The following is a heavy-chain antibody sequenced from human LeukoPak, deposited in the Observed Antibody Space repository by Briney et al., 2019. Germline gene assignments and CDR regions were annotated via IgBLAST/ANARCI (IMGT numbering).Heavy chain of an antibody. D-gene: IGHD5-24*01. Sequence: ASVMVSCKASGYTFTSYYMHWVRQAPGQGLEWMGIINPSGGGTSYAQKFQGRVTMTRDTSTSTVYMELSSLRSEDTAVYYCARSELQFDYFDYWGQGTLVTVSS. J-gene: IGHJ4*02. CDR3: ARSELQFDYFDY. CDR1: GYTFTSYY. V-gene: IGHV1-46*01. CDR2: INPSGGGT.